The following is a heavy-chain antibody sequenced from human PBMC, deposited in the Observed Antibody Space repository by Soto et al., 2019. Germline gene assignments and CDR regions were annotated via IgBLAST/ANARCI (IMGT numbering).Heavy chain of an antibody. V-gene: IGHV4-59*08. CDR3: VRQGIDYLHGLVDV. Sequence: QVQLQQSGPRLVKPSETLSLTCTVSSGPDRSHNWGWIRQPPGRGLEWIGYVYYTGDTAYSPSLRSRVTISAETSRNDISLTLSSVTAADSAVYYCVRQGIDYLHGLVDVWGQGTTVSVSS. CDR2: VYYTGDT. D-gene: IGHD4-17*01. J-gene: IGHJ6*02. CDR1: SGPDRSHN.